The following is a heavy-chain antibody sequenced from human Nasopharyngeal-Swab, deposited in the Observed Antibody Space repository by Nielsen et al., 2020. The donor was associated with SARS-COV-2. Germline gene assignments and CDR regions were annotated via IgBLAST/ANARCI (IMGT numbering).Heavy chain of an antibody. J-gene: IGHJ4*02. V-gene: IGHV1-69*06. CDR2: IIPIFGTA. Sequence: WVRQAPGQGPEWMGGIIPIFGTANYAQKFQGRVTITADKSTSTAYMELSSLRSEDTAVYYCAREEGITMVRGVHYYWGQGTLVTVSS. D-gene: IGHD3-10*01. CDR3: AREEGITMVRGVHYY.